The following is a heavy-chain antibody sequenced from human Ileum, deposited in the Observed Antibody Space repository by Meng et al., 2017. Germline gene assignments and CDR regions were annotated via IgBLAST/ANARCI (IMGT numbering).Heavy chain of an antibody. CDR3: AREFYVDTAMVIDS. CDR2: IYYDGSS. CDR1: NGSLTNVNNY. V-gene: IGHV4-30-4*01. J-gene: IGHJ4*02. Sequence: HVQLQDSCLGLVKPSQTLSLTCSVSNGSLTNVNNYWNWIRQAPGQALEHIGYIYYDGSSYATPSLKSRVTMSIDTYTNQFSLRLDSVTDADTAVYYCAREFYVDTAMVIDSWGPGALVTVSS. D-gene: IGHD5-18*01.